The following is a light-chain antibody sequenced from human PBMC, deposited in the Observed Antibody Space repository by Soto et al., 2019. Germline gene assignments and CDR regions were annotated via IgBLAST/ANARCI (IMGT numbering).Light chain of an antibody. J-gene: IGKJ1*01. CDR2: GAS. CDR1: QSVSSSY. V-gene: IGKV3-20*01. CDR3: QQYGSSLQT. Sequence: EIVLTQSPGTLSLSPGERATLSCRASQSVSSSYLAWYQQKPGQAPRLLIYGASSRATGIPDRFSGSGSGTDFTLTISRLEPEDFAVYYCQQYGSSLQTFGQGTK.